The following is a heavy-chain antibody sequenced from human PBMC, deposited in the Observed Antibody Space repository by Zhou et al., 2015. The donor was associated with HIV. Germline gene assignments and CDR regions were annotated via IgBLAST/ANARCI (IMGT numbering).Heavy chain of an antibody. CDR1: GYTFTSYD. Sequence: QVQLVQSGAEVKKPGASVKVSCKASGYTFTSYDINWVRQATGQGLEWMGWMNPNSGNTGYAQKFQGRVTMTRNTSISTAYMELSSLRSEDTAVYYCARTQYDFWSGYYTYYYYYMDVWGKGTTVTVSS. D-gene: IGHD3-3*01. J-gene: IGHJ6*03. CDR3: ARTQYDFWSGYYTYYYYYMDV. V-gene: IGHV1-8*01. CDR2: MNPNSGNT.